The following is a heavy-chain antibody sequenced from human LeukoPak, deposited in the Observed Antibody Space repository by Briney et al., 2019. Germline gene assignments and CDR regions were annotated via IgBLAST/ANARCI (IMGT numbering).Heavy chain of an antibody. V-gene: IGHV3-33*08. J-gene: IGHJ4*02. CDR2: IWHDGSDK. Sequence: HPGGSLRLSCAASGFTFSSYSMNWVRQAPGKGLEWVAVIWHDGSDKYYADSVKGRFTISRDNSKNTLYLQMKSLRAEDTAVYYCARESSGVYFDYWGQGTLVTVSS. CDR1: GFTFSSYS. D-gene: IGHD3-10*01. CDR3: ARESSGVYFDY.